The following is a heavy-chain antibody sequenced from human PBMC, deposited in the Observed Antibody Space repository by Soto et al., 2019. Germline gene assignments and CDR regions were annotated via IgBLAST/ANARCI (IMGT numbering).Heavy chain of an antibody. CDR1: GGSFSGYY. CDR2: INHSGST. J-gene: IGHJ3*02. V-gene: IGHV4-34*01. D-gene: IGHD3-3*01. CDR3: ASYYDFWSGSRPSAFDI. Sequence: PSATLSLTCAVYGGSFSGYYWSWIRQPPGKGLEWIGEINHSGSTNYNPSLKSRVTISVDTSKNQFSLKLSSVTAADTAVYYCASYYDFWSGSRPSAFDIWGQGTMVTVSS.